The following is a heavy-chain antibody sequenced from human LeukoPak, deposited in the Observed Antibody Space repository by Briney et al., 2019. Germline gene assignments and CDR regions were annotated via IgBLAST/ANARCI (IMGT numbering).Heavy chain of an antibody. D-gene: IGHD6-25*01. CDR2: IYYTGST. J-gene: IGHJ2*01. CDR1: GGSVVSYY. CDR3: ARYLAAGYFDL. Sequence: SETLSLTCTVSGGSVVSYYWSWIRQPPGKGLEWIGYIYYTGSTNYNPSLKSRVTISVDTSKNQFSLKLSSVTAADTAVYYCARYLAAGYFDLWGRGTLVTVSS. V-gene: IGHV4-59*08.